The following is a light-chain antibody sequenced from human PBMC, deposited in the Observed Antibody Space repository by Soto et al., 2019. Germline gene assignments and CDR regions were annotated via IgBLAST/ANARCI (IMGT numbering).Light chain of an antibody. CDR3: QQRYRWPPIT. Sequence: EVVLTQSPATLSLSPWEIATLSCRASESVFGYLAWYQHKPGQAPRLLIYDASNRATGVPARFSGSGSGTDFTLTISSLEPEDFAVYYCQQRYRWPPITFGQGTRLEIK. CDR1: ESVFGY. V-gene: IGKV3-11*01. CDR2: DAS. J-gene: IGKJ5*01.